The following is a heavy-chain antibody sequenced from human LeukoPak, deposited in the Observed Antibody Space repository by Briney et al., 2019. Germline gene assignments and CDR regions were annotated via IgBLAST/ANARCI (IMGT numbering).Heavy chain of an antibody. CDR2: IGGSGSST. CDR1: GFTFNNYA. J-gene: IGHJ5*02. CDR3: ATGSGT. V-gene: IGHV3-23*01. Sequence: GGSLRLSCAASGFTFNNYAMSWVRQAPGKGLEGVSAIGGSGSSTYYTDSLKGRFTISRDNSKNTLYLQMNSLRAEDTAVYYCATGSGTWGQGTRVTVSS.